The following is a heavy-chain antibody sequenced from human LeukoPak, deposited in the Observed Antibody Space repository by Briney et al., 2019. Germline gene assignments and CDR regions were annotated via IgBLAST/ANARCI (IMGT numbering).Heavy chain of an antibody. CDR1: GFTFSSYW. CDR3: AREGGMVAAIYGMDV. Sequence: GGSLRLSCAASGFTFSSYWMHWVRQAPGKGLVWVSRINSDGSSTSYADSVKGRFTISRDNAKNTLYLQMNSLRAEDTAVYYCAREGGMVAAIYGMDVWGQGTTVTVSS. V-gene: IGHV3-74*01. CDR2: INSDGSST. D-gene: IGHD2-15*01. J-gene: IGHJ6*02.